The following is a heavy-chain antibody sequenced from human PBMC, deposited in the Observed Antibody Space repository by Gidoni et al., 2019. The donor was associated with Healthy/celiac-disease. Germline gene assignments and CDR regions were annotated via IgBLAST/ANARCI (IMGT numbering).Heavy chain of an antibody. D-gene: IGHD3-22*01. CDR3: ARYAPAYDSSDPHQPNRAFDI. V-gene: IGHV1-69*06. CDR2: IIPIFGTA. CDR1: GGTFSSYA. J-gene: IGHJ3*02. Sequence: QVQLVQSGAAVKKPGSSVKVSCKASGGTFSSYAISWVRQAPGQGLEWMGGIIPIFGTANYAQKFQGRVTITADKSTSTAYMELSSLRSEDTAVYYCARYAPAYDSSDPHQPNRAFDIWGQGTMVTVSS.